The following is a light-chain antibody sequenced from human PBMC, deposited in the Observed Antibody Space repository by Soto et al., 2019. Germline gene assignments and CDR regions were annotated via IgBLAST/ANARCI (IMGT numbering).Light chain of an antibody. J-gene: IGLJ1*01. CDR3: CSYAGSSTFYV. V-gene: IGLV2-23*02. CDR2: EVS. CDR1: SSDVGSYNL. Sequence: QSALTQPASVSGSPGQSITISCTGTSSDVGSYNLVSWYQQHPGKAPKLMIYEVSKWPSGVSNRFSGSKSGNTASLKISGLQTEDEADYYCCSYAGSSTFYVFGTGTKVPVL.